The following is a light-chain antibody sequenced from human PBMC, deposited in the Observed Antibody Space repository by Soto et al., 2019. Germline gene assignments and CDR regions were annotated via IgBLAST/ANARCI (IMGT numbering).Light chain of an antibody. CDR3: CSYAGSYTSHVV. CDR1: SSDVGCYNY. V-gene: IGLV2-11*01. J-gene: IGLJ2*01. Sequence: QSALTQPRSVSGSPGQSVTISCTGTSSDVGCYNYVSWYQQHPGKAPKLMIYDVSKRPSGVPDRFSGSKSGNTASLTISGLQAEDEADYYCCSYAGSYTSHVVFGGGTQLTVL. CDR2: DVS.